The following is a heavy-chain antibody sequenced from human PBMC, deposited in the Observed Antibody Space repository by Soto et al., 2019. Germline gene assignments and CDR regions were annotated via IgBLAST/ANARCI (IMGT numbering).Heavy chain of an antibody. J-gene: IGHJ4*02. CDR2: IKQDGSEK. CDR3: ARGRGCSNGCHNFDY. V-gene: IGHV3-7*01. CDR1: GFTFSSYW. D-gene: IGHD2-2*01. Sequence: EVQLVESGGGLVQPGGSLRLSCAASGFTFSSYWMSWVRQAPGKGLEWVANIKQDGSEKYYVDSVKGRFTISRDNAKNSLNLQMNSLRAEDTAGYYCARGRGCSNGCHNFDYWGQGTLVTVSS.